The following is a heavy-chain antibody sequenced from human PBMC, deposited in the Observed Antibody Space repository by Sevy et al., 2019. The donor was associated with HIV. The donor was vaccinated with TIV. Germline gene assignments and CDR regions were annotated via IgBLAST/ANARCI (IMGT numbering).Heavy chain of an antibody. CDR3: AREGGGYYDFWSGYGGNYYYGMDV. V-gene: IGHV3-7*01. D-gene: IGHD3-3*01. CDR2: IKQDGSEK. CDR1: GFTFSSYW. Sequence: GGSLRLSCAASGFTFSSYWMSWVRQAPGKGLEWVANIKQDGSEKYYVDSVKGRFTISRDNAKNSLYLQMKSLRAEETAVYYCAREGGGYYDFWSGYGGNYYYGMDVWGQGTTVTVSS. J-gene: IGHJ6*02.